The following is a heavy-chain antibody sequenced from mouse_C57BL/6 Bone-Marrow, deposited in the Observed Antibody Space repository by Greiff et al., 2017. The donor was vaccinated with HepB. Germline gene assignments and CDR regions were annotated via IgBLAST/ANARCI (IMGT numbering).Heavy chain of an antibody. CDR2: INPNNGGT. V-gene: IGHV1-18*01. D-gene: IGHD2-2*01. Sequence: EVKLMESGPELVKPGASVKIPCKASGYTFTDYNMDWVKQSHGKSLEWIGDINPNNGGTIYNQKFKGKATLTVDKSSSTAYMELRSLTSEDTAVYYCAREGYPHYYAMDYWGQGTSVTVSS. CDR3: AREGYPHYYAMDY. J-gene: IGHJ4*01. CDR1: GYTFTDYN.